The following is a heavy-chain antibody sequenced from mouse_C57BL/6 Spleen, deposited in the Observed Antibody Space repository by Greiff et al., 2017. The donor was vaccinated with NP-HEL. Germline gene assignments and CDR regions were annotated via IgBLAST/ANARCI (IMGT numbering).Heavy chain of an antibody. CDR2: ISNLAYSI. J-gene: IGHJ4*01. Sequence: DVKLVESGGGLVQPGGSLKLSCAASGFTFSDYGMAWVRQAPRKGPEWVAFISNLAYSIYYADTVTGRFTISRENAKNTLYLEMSSLRSEDTAMYYCARIITTVDYAMDYWGQGTSVTVSS. D-gene: IGHD1-1*01. CDR3: ARIITTVDYAMDY. V-gene: IGHV5-15*01. CDR1: GFTFSDYG.